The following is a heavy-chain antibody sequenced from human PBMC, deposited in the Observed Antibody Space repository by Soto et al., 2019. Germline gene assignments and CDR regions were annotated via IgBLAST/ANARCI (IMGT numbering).Heavy chain of an antibody. D-gene: IGHD5-12*01. V-gene: IGHV3-53*01. CDR2: IHAGGTT. Sequence: EVQVAESGGGLIQPGGSLRLSCAASGFTVSNNYMSWARQAPGKGLEWVSVIHAGGTTNYADSVKGRFTISRDNSKNMVYLQLDRLRAEDAAVYYCGREWYGYGAHWGQGTLVTASS. CDR3: GREWYGYGAH. CDR1: GFTVSNNY. J-gene: IGHJ4*02.